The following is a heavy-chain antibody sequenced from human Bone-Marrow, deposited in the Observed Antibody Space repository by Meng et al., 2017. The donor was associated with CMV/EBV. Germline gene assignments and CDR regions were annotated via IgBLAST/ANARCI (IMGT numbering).Heavy chain of an antibody. J-gene: IGHJ6*02. CDR3: ARVGIQLWLLSPTRGMDV. CDR2: VNPKNDVT. D-gene: IGHD5-18*01. Sequence: ASVKVSCKTSGYTFTAYCIHWVRQAPGQGLEWMGWVNPKNDVTNYARKFQGRVTMTRDTSISTAYMELSSLTSDDTAVYYCARVGIQLWLLSPTRGMDVWGQGTTVTVSS. V-gene: IGHV1-2*02. CDR1: GYTFTAYC.